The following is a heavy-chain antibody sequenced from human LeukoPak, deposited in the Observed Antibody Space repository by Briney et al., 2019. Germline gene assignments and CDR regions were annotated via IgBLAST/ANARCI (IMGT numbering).Heavy chain of an antibody. V-gene: IGHV3-23*01. CDR3: ARYDSSGWYV. CDR1: GFTFSGYA. Sequence: LAGGSLRLSCVASGFTFSGYAMGWVRQAPGKRPEWVSSLTDSGGTTYYVDSVKGRFTISRDNSKNTLYLHMNSLRAEDTAVYYCARYDSSGWYVWGQGTLVTVSS. D-gene: IGHD6-19*01. J-gene: IGHJ4*02. CDR2: LTDSGGTT.